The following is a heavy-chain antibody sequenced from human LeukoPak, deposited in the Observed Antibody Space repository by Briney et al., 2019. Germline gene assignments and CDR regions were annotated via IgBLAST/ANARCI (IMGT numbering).Heavy chain of an antibody. V-gene: IGHV3-11*04. J-gene: IGHJ4*02. CDR2: ISSSGSTI. CDR3: AKAIVVVPAAYDY. D-gene: IGHD2-2*01. CDR1: GFTFSDYY. Sequence: SGGSLRLSCAASGFTFSDYYMSWIRQAPGKGLEWVSYISSSGSTIYYADSVKGRFTISRDNAKNSLYLQMNSLRAEDTAVYYCAKAIVVVPAAYDYWGQGTLVTVSS.